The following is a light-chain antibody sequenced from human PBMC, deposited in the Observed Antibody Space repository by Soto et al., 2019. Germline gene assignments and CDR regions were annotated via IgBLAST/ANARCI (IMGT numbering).Light chain of an antibody. CDR1: QSISSY. V-gene: IGKV1-39*01. CDR2: AAS. Sequence: DIQTTQSPSSLSASVGDRVTITCRASQSISSYLNWYQQKPGKAPKLLIYAASSLQSGVPSRFSGSGSGTEFTLTISSLQPDDFATYYCQQYNSYSQTFGQGTKVDIK. CDR3: QQYNSYSQT. J-gene: IGKJ1*01.